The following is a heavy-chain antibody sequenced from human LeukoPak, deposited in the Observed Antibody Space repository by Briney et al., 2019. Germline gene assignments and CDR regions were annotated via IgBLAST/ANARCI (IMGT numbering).Heavy chain of an antibody. D-gene: IGHD3-10*01. V-gene: IGHV3-20*04. Sequence: GGSLRLSCAASGFTFDDYGMSWVRQAPGKGLEWVSGINWNGGSTGYADSVKGRFTISRDNAKNSLYLQMNSLRAEDTALYYCARDYYYGSGSYGSVDYWGQGTLVTVSS. CDR1: GFTFDDYG. CDR2: INWNGGST. J-gene: IGHJ4*02. CDR3: ARDYYYGSGSYGSVDY.